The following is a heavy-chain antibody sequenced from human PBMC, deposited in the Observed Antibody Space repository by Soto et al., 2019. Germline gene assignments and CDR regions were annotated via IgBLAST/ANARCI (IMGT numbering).Heavy chain of an antibody. J-gene: IGHJ3*01. CDR1: GGYINSGGFY. D-gene: IGHD2-15*01. CDR2: IFHSGST. CDR3: ARELGYCSGGSCYMDGVFDF. V-gene: IGHV4-31*03. Sequence: SETLSLTCNVSGGYINSGGFYWSWIRQHPGKGLEWIGYIFHSGSTLYNPSLNSRVTLSADTSKNQLSLNLRSVTVADTAVYYCARELGYCSGGSCYMDGVFDFWGQGTMVTVS.